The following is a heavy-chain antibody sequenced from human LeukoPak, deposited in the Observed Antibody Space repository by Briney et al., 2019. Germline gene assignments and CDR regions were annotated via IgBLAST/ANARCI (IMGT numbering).Heavy chain of an antibody. CDR1: GFILSDYN. CDR2: IAISGTYI. V-gene: IGHV3-21*01. J-gene: IGHJ4*02. Sequence: PGGSLRLPCAASGFILSDYNMNWVRQAPGKGLEWVSFIAISGTYITYADSVKGRFTISRENAKNSLYLQMNSLRAEDTAVYYCTRDVSATARAYDYWGQGTLVTVSS. CDR3: TRDVSATARAYDY. D-gene: IGHD1-26*01.